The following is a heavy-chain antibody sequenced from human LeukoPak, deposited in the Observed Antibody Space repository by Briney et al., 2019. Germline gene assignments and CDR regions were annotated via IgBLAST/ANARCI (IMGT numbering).Heavy chain of an antibody. Sequence: ASETLSLTCTVSGGSISSYYWSWIRQPAGKGLEWIGRIYTSGSTNYNPSLKSRVTISVDTSKNQFSLKLSSVTAADTAVYYCARGGYSYGYLYYFDYWGQGTLVTVSS. D-gene: IGHD5-18*01. V-gene: IGHV4-4*07. CDR2: IYTSGST. CDR3: ARGGYSYGYLYYFDY. J-gene: IGHJ4*02. CDR1: GGSISSYY.